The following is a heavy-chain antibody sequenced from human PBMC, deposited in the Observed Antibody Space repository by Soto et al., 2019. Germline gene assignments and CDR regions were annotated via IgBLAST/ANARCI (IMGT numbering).Heavy chain of an antibody. Sequence: EVQLVETGGGLVQPGGSLRLSCAASGFTFNNNWMHWVRQAPGKGLVWISRIKSDGTTTTYADFVKGRFIISRDNAKNTVYLQVNNLGGEDTAVYYCTRGGATGAGIYHFENWGQGTLVTVSS. V-gene: IGHV3-74*01. CDR1: GFTFNNNW. J-gene: IGHJ4*02. CDR2: IKSDGTTT. CDR3: TRGGATGAGIYHFEN. D-gene: IGHD3-10*01.